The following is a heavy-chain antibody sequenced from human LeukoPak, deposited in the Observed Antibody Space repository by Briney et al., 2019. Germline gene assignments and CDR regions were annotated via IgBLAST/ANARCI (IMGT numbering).Heavy chain of an antibody. Sequence: ASVKVSCKASGGTFSSYGISWVRQAPGQGLEWMGWITVYNGSTNCAQKFQGRVTMTTDTSASTAYMELRNLRPDDTAVYYCARARPYDFWSGYPYWGQGTLVTVSS. J-gene: IGHJ4*02. CDR3: ARARPYDFWSGYPY. V-gene: IGHV1-18*01. CDR2: ITVYNGST. D-gene: IGHD3-3*01. CDR1: GGTFSSYG.